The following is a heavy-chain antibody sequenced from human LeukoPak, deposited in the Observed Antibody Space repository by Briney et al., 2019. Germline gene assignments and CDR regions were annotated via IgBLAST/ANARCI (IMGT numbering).Heavy chain of an antibody. J-gene: IGHJ4*02. CDR1: GGAISTFY. CDR2: IQNSGST. Sequence: SETLSLTCSVSGGAISTFYWIWIRQPPGQGREWIGCIQNSGSTEYNPSLESRVTISVDRSRNQFSLKLTSVTAADTAVYFCARGYGYNSEYWGQGTLVTVSP. CDR3: ARGYGYNSEY. V-gene: IGHV4-59*13. D-gene: IGHD5-24*01.